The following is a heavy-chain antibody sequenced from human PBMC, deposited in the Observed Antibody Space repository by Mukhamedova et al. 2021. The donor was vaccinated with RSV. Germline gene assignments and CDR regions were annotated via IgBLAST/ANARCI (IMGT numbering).Heavy chain of an antibody. D-gene: IGHD6-6*01. CDR3: ARDRRIAARLDWYFDL. V-gene: IGHV1-69*10. Sequence: GLEWMGGIIPILGIANYAQKFQGRVTITADESTSTAYMELSSLRSEDTAVYYYARDRRIAARLDWYFDLWGRGTLVTVSS. CDR2: IIPILGIA. J-gene: IGHJ2*01.